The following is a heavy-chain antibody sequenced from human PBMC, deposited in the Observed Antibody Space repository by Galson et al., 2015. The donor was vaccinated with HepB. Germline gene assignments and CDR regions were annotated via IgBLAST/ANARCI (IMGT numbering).Heavy chain of an antibody. V-gene: IGHV1-69*13. CDR3: ATPRSYYDILTGFYSAYYYYYMDV. J-gene: IGHJ6*03. Sequence: SVKVSCKASGGTFSSYAISWVRQAPGQGLEWMGGIIPILGTANYAQKFQGRVTITADESTSTAYMELSSLRSEDTAVYYCATPRSYYDILTGFYSAYYYYYMDVWGKGTTVTVSS. CDR2: IIPILGTA. D-gene: IGHD3-9*01. CDR1: GGTFSSYA.